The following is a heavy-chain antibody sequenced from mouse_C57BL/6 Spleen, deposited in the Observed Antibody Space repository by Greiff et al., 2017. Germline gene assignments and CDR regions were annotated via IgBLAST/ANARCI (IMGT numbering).Heavy chain of an antibody. J-gene: IGHJ2*01. CDR1: GFTFSDYG. CDR2: ISSGSSTI. Sequence: EVMLVESGGGLVKPGGSLKLSCAASGFTFSDYGMHWVRQAPEKGLEWVAYISSGSSTIYYADTVKGRFTISRDNAKNTLFLQMTSLRSEDTAMYYCAMITTVVESFDYWGQGTTLTVSS. V-gene: IGHV5-17*01. CDR3: AMITTVVESFDY. D-gene: IGHD1-1*01.